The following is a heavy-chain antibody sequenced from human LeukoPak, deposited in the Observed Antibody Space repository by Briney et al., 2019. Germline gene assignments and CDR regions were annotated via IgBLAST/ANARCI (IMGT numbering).Heavy chain of an antibody. CDR1: GFTFRSYG. Sequence: GGSLRLSCTASGFTFRSYGMHWVRQAPGKGLERAAVISFDGNDKYFADSVKGRFTISRVNSKNTLYLQMNSLRVEDTAVYYCAKSSPILRYFDWLSGMDYWGQGTLVTVSS. CDR2: ISFDGNDK. J-gene: IGHJ4*02. D-gene: IGHD3-9*01. V-gene: IGHV3-30*18. CDR3: AKSSPILRYFDWLSGMDY.